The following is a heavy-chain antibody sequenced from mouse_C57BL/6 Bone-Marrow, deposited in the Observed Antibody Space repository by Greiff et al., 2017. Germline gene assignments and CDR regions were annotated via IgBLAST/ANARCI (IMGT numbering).Heavy chain of an antibody. J-gene: IGHJ4*01. CDR2: INPSSGYT. CDR3: ARPLKMGYYAMDY. CDR1: GYTFTSYW. Sequence: QVQLKQSGAELAKPGASVKLSCKASGYTFTSYWMHWVKQRPGQGLEWIGYINPSSGYTKYNQKFKDKATLTADKSSSTAYMQLSSLTYEDSAVYYCARPLKMGYYAMDYWGQGTSVTVSS. V-gene: IGHV1-7*01.